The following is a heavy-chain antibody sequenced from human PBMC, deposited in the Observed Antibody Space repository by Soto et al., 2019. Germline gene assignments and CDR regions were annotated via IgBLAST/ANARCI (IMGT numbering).Heavy chain of an antibody. V-gene: IGHV3-30-3*01. J-gene: IGHJ4*02. D-gene: IGHD1-26*01. Sequence: QVQLVESGGGVVQPGGSLRLSCAASGFTFSSYTMHWVRQAPGEGLEWVAIIANDGNNEHYADSVKGRFTISRDNSKNRLYLQMNSLRAEDTAIYYCAPKTVGAPRNLESWGQGTLVTVSS. CDR1: GFTFSSYT. CDR2: IANDGNNE. CDR3: APKTVGAPRNLES.